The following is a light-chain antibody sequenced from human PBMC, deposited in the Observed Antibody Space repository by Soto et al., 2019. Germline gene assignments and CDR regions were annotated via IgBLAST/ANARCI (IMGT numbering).Light chain of an antibody. Sequence: QSALTQPPSASGSPGQSVTISCTGTSSDVGGYDYVSWYQQYPGKAPKLIIYDVSNRPSGVPDRFSGSKSGNTASLTVSGLQDEDEADYYCSSFAGSKTYVFGNGTKLTVL. J-gene: IGLJ1*01. CDR2: DVS. CDR3: SSFAGSKTYV. V-gene: IGLV2-8*01. CDR1: SSDVGGYDY.